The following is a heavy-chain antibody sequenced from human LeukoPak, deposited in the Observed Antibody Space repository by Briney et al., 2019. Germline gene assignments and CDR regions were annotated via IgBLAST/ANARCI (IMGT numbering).Heavy chain of an antibody. J-gene: IGHJ5*02. D-gene: IGHD4-11*01. CDR3: AKDWGEATVTNWFDP. CDR2: INSDGSST. V-gene: IGHV3-74*01. Sequence: GGSLRLSCAASGFTFSSYWMHWVRQAPGKGLVWVSRINSDGSSTSYADSVKGRFTISRDNAKNTLYLQMNSLRAEDTAVYYCAKDWGEATVTNWFDPWGQGTLVTVSS. CDR1: GFTFSSYW.